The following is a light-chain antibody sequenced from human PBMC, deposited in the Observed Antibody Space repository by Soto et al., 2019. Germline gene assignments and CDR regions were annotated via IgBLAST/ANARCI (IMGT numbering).Light chain of an antibody. Sequence: DIQMTQSPSSVSASVGDRVSITCRASQGISNWLAWYQQKPGRAPKLLIYTGSSLQSGVPSRFSGTGSGTEFTLTISGLQPEDVATYYCQQANSFPLTFGGGTKVEIK. CDR3: QQANSFPLT. CDR2: TGS. V-gene: IGKV1-12*01. CDR1: QGISNW. J-gene: IGKJ4*01.